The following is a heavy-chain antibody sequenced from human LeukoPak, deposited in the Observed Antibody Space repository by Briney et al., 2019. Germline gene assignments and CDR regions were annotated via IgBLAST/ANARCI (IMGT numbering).Heavy chain of an antibody. CDR2: IYYSGST. V-gene: IGHV4-59*12. Sequence: SETLSLTRTVSGGSISSYYWSWIRQPPGKGLEWIGYIYYSGSTNYNPSLKSRVTISVDTSKNQFSLKLSSVTAADTAVYYCASHSGGYAYWGQGTLVTVSS. CDR1: GGSISSYY. J-gene: IGHJ4*02. CDR3: ASHSGGYAY. D-gene: IGHD5-12*01.